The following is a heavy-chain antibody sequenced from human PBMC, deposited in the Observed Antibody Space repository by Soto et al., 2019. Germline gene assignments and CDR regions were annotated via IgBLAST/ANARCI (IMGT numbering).Heavy chain of an antibody. CDR3: AKDSHPPFPRMEV. V-gene: IGHV3-23*01. J-gene: IGHJ6*02. Sequence: VGSLRLSCAASGFTFFAYAMTCVRQAPGKGLEWVSTISGSGGYTYYADSVKGRVTISRDSSKNTLYLEIHSLRDEDTAIYYCAKDSHPPFPRMEVCGQGTTVTASS. CDR1: GFTFFAYA. CDR2: ISGSGGYT.